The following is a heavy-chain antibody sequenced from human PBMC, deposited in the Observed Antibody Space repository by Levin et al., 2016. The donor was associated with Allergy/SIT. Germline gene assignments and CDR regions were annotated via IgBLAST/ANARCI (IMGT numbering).Heavy chain of an antibody. D-gene: IGHD1-20*01. CDR2: IYYSGST. J-gene: IGHJ4*02. V-gene: IGHV4-59*08. CDR1: GGSISSYY. Sequence: SETLSLTCTVSGGSISSYYWSWIRQPPGKGLEWIGYIYYSGSTNYNPSLKSRVTISVDTSKNQFSLKLSSVTAADTAVYYCARGRMGITGAHFDYWGQGTLVTVSS. CDR3: ARGRMGITGAHFDY.